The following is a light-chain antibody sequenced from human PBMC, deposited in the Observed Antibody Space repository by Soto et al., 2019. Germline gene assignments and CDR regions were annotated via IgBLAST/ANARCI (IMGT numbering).Light chain of an antibody. CDR1: QSVSSSY. Sequence: EIVLTQSPGTLSLSPGERATLSCRASQSVSSSYLDWYQQKPGQAPRLLIYGGSSRATGIPDRFSGSGSRTDFTLTISRLEAEDFAVYYCQQYGNSPGTFGQGTKVEIK. CDR2: GGS. J-gene: IGKJ1*01. CDR3: QQYGNSPGT. V-gene: IGKV3-20*01.